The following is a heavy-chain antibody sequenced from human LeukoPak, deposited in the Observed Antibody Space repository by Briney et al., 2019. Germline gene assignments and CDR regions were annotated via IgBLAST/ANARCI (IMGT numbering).Heavy chain of an antibody. CDR3: ARSRDGRGDY. V-gene: IGHV3-74*01. D-gene: IGHD5-24*01. J-gene: IGHJ4*02. Sequence: GGSLRLSCAASGFSLSDYAMNWVRQAPGKGLVWVSRMNGDGSSTAYADSVKGRFTISRDNAKNTLYLQMNSLRADDTAVYYCARSRDGRGDYWGQGTLVTVSS. CDR1: GFSLSDYA. CDR2: MNGDGSST.